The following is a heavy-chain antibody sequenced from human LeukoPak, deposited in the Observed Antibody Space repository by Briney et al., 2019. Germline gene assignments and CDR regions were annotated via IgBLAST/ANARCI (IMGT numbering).Heavy chain of an antibody. CDR2: INHSGST. V-gene: IGHV4-34*01. J-gene: IGHJ4*02. Sequence: SETLSLTCAVYGGSFSGYYWSWIRQPPGKGLEWIGEINHSGSTNYNPSLKSRVTISVDTSKNQFSLKLSSVTAADTAVYYCARGIAIVATKKTYYFDYWGQGTLVTVSS. CDR3: ARGIAIVATKKTYYFDY. D-gene: IGHD5-12*01. CDR1: GGSFSGYY.